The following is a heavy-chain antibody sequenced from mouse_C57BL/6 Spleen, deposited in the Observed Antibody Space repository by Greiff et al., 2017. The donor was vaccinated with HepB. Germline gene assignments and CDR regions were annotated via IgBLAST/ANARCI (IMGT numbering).Heavy chain of an antibody. CDR1: GYTFTSYW. Sequence: VQLQQPGAELVRPGSSVKLSCKASGYTFTSYWMHWVKQRPIQGLEWIGNIDPSDSETHYNQKFKDKATLTVDKSSSTAYMQLSSLTSEDSAVYYCARAITTRGYYAMDYWGQGTSVTVSS. CDR2: IDPSDSET. J-gene: IGHJ4*01. CDR3: ARAITTRGYYAMDY. V-gene: IGHV1-52*01. D-gene: IGHD2-4*01.